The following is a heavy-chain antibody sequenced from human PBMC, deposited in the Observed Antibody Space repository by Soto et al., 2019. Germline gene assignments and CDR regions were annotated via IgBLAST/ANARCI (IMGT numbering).Heavy chain of an antibody. J-gene: IGHJ6*02. CDR1: GGSISSYY. CDR3: ARAWHYDFWSSYYYGMDV. CDR2: IYYSGST. Sequence: SETLSLTCTVSGGSISSYYWTWIRQPPGKGLEWIGDIYYSGSTNYNPSLKSRVTISVDTSKNQFSLKLSSVTAADTAVYYFARAWHYDFWSSYYYGMDVWGQGTTVTVSS. V-gene: IGHV4-59*01. D-gene: IGHD3-3*01.